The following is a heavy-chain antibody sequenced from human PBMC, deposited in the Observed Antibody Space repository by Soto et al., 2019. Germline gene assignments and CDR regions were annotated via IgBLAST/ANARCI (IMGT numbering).Heavy chain of an antibody. CDR2: ISGSGGST. Sequence: EVQLLESGGGLVQPGGSLRLSCAASGFTFSSYAMSWVRQAPGKGLEWVSAISGSGGSTYYADSVKGRFTISRDNSKNPLYLQMNSLRAEDTAVYYCAKGLYDFLSPRQNWYFDLWGRGTLVTVSS. CDR1: GFTFSSYA. J-gene: IGHJ2*01. D-gene: IGHD3-3*01. CDR3: AKGLYDFLSPRQNWYFDL. V-gene: IGHV3-23*01.